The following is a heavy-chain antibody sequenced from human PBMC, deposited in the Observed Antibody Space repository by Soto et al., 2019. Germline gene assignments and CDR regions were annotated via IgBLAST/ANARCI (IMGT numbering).Heavy chain of an antibody. V-gene: IGHV3-23*01. CDR2: VSGSGGST. J-gene: IGHJ4*02. CDR1: GFTFSTYG. D-gene: IGHD3-3*01. Sequence: GGSLRLSCAASGFTFSTYGMSWVRQAPGEGLEWVSVVSGSGGSTYYADSVKGRFIISRDNSKNTLYLQMNSLRAEDTAVYYCAKHLRYSEWLFDYWGQGNLVTVSS. CDR3: AKHLRYSEWLFDY.